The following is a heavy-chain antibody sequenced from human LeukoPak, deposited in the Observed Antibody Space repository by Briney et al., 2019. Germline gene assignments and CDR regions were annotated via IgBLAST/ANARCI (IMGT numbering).Heavy chain of an antibody. CDR2: FDPEDGET. CDR3: ATVQYSSSWHWFDP. CDR1: GYTLTELS. V-gene: IGHV1-24*01. Sequence: ASVKVSCKVSGYTLTELSMRWVRQAPGKGLEWMGGFDPEDGETIYAQKFQGRVTMTEDTSTDTAYMELSSLRSEDTAVYYCATVQYSSSWHWFDPWGQGTLVTVSS. J-gene: IGHJ5*02. D-gene: IGHD6-13*01.